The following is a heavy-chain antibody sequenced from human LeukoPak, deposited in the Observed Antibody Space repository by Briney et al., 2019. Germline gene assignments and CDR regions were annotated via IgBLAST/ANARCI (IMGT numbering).Heavy chain of an antibody. CDR3: AKDISGYYYGSGSPDY. CDR2: ISWNSGSI. J-gene: IGHJ4*02. V-gene: IGHV3-9*01. D-gene: IGHD3-10*01. CDR1: GFTFDDYA. Sequence: GGSLRLSCAASGFTFDDYAMHWVRQAPGKGLEWVSGISWNSGSIGYADSVKGRFTISRDNAKNSLHLQMNSLRAEDTALYYCAKDISGYYYGSGSPDYWGQGTLVTVSS.